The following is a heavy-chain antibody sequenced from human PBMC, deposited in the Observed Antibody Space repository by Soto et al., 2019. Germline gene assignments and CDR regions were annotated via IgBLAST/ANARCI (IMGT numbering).Heavy chain of an antibody. Sequence: QVQLVESGGGVVQPGRSLRLSCAASGFSFSSCAMHWVRQAPGKGLEWVAVVSHDGSNKYYADSVKGRVTISRDNSINTVYLQMNSLRAEDTAVYYCARVSIAVAGIAYYFDYWGQGTPVTVSS. CDR1: GFSFSSCA. CDR2: VSHDGSNK. V-gene: IGHV3-30-3*01. J-gene: IGHJ4*02. D-gene: IGHD6-19*01. CDR3: ARVSIAVAGIAYYFDY.